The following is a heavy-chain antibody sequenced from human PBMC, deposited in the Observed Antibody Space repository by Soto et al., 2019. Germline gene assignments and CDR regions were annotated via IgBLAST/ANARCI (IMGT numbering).Heavy chain of an antibody. Sequence: QVQLQESGPRLVKPSETLSLTCTVSGGSGSGYHWNWVRQPPGKTLEWIGHIYYSGTTNYNPSLKRRITTSTDTSKKQFSLKITSVTAADTAVYYCARGQTNTGYFDHGGQGTLVPVSS. V-gene: IGHV4-59*02. CDR3: ARGQTNTGYFDH. CDR1: GGSGSGYH. CDR2: IYYSGTT. J-gene: IGHJ4*02.